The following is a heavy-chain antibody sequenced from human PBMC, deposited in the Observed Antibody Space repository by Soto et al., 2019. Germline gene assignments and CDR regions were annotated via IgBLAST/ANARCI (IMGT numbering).Heavy chain of an antibody. CDR3: ARSLWFGELH. CDR1: GFSLSTTGVG. V-gene: IGHV2-5*02. Sequence: QITLKESGPTLVKPTQTLTLTCSFSGFSLSTTGVGVGWIRQSPGKALEWLAIIYWDNDKRYSPSLKSRVTITKDTSKNQVALTVTNMDPVDTGTYYCARSLWFGELHWGQGALATVSS. J-gene: IGHJ4*02. D-gene: IGHD3-10*01. CDR2: IYWDNDK.